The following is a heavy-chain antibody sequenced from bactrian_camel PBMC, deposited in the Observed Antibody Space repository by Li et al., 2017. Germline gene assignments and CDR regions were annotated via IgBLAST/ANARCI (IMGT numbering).Heavy chain of an antibody. CDR1: GYPTSRHC. Sequence: VQLVESGGGSVQAGGSLRLSCAASGYPTSRHCLAWFREAPGKEREGVAGIDGDGSTSYADSVKGRFTISKDNAKTSLHLHMSSLKPEDTSTYYCAADRGWEVAGTTNRKCLIGQWNYRGQGTQVTVS. CDR3: AADRGWEVAGTTNRKCLIGQWNY. CDR2: IDGDGST. J-gene: IGHJ4*01. D-gene: IGHD6*01. V-gene: IGHV3S26*01.